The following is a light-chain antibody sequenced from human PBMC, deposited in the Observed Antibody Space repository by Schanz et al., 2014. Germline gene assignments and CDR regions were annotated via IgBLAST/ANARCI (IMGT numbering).Light chain of an antibody. CDR3: QQSSSTPLT. J-gene: IGKJ4*01. CDR1: QNIRNY. CDR2: TAS. V-gene: IGKV1-39*01. Sequence: DIQMTQSPSSLSAFVGDRVTITCRASQNIRNYLNWYQQEPGEAPKLLIYTASSLQSGVPSRFSGSGSGTDFTLTISSLQPEDFATYYCQQSSSTPLTFGGGTKVEIK.